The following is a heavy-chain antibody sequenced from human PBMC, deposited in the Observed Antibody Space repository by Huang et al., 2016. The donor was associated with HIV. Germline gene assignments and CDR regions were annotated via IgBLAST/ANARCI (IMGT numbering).Heavy chain of an antibody. J-gene: IGHJ4*02. CDR3: AKGGSAAAVLDF. CDR1: GFTFSSYG. CDR2: ISYDAKTK. V-gene: IGHV3-30*18. D-gene: IGHD6-13*01. Sequence: VQPGRSLRISCAASGFTFSSYGMHWVRQAPGKGREWVAVISYDAKTKYYADSVKGRCSISRDNDKTTVYLQLNSLRLEDTAVYYCAKGGSAAAVLDFWGQGTLVTVSS.